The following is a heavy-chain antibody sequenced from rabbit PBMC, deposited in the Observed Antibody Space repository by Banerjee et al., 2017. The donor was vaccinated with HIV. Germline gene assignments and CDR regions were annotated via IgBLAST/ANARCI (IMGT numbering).Heavy chain of an antibody. Sequence: QSLEESGGDLVKPGASLTLTCKASGFTLSNYWICWVRQAPGKGLEWIACIGAGSGGTGYASWAKGRFTISKTSSTTVTLQMTSLTAADTATYFCARDLAGVIGWNFNFWGQGTLVTVS. D-gene: IGHD4-1*01. CDR1: GFTLSNYW. CDR3: ARDLAGVIGWNFNF. V-gene: IGHV1S40*01. J-gene: IGHJ3*01. CDR2: IGAGSGGT.